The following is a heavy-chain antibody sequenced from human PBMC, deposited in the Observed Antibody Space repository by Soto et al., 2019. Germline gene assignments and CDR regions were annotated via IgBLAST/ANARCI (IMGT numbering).Heavy chain of an antibody. CDR3: ARRWGDYFDY. V-gene: IGHV4-59*08. CDR1: GGSISRYY. J-gene: IGHJ4*02. CDR2: IYYSGST. D-gene: IGHD3-16*01. Sequence: PSEPLSLTCTVPGGSISRYYWSLIRQPPGKGLEWIGYIYYSGSTNYTPSLKSRVTISVDTSKNQFSLKLSSVTAADTAVYYCARRWGDYFDYWGQGTLVTVSS.